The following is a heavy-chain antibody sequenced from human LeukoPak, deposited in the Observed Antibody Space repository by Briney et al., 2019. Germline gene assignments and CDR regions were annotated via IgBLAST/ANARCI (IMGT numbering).Heavy chain of an antibody. CDR1: GITLSNYG. Sequence: GGSLRLSCAVSGITLSNYGMSWVRQAPGKGLEWVAGISGSGGSTYYADSVKGRFTISRDNSKNTLYLQMNNLRAEDTAVYYCAKDMVRGVMGWFDPWGQGTLVTVSS. CDR2: ISGSGGST. D-gene: IGHD3-10*01. CDR3: AKDMVRGVMGWFDP. V-gene: IGHV3-23*01. J-gene: IGHJ5*02.